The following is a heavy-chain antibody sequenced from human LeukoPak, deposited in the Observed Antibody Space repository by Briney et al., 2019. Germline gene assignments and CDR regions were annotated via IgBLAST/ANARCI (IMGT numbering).Heavy chain of an antibody. D-gene: IGHD5-12*01. CDR1: GYSFTSYW. CDR2: IYPYDSDT. V-gene: IGHV5-51*01. Sequence: GESLKISCKASGYSFTSYWIGWVRPMPGKGLEWMGIIYPYDSDTRYSPSFQGQVTISADKSISTAYLQWSNLKASDTAMYYCARHIGYSAWNPDYWGQGTLVTVSS. CDR3: ARHIGYSAWNPDY. J-gene: IGHJ4*02.